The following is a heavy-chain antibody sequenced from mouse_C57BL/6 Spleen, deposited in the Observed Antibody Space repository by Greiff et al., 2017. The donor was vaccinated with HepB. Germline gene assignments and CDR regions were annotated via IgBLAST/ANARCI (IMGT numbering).Heavy chain of an antibody. Sequence: QVQLQQPGTELVKPGASVKLSCKASGYTFTSYWMHWVKQRPGQGLEWIGNINPSNGGTNYNEKFKSKATLTVDKSSSTAYMQLSSLTAEDSAVYYCERKGYYGSLVYFDYWGQGTTLTVSS. V-gene: IGHV1-53*01. CDR3: ERKGYYGSLVYFDY. CDR2: INPSNGGT. D-gene: IGHD1-1*01. J-gene: IGHJ2*01. CDR1: GYTFTSYW.